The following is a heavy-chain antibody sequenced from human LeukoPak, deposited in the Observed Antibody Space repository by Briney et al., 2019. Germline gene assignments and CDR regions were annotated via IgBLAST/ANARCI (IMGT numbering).Heavy chain of an antibody. J-gene: IGHJ1*01. Sequence: PGRSLRLSCAASGFTFDDYAMSWVRQAPGKGLEWVSAISGSGGSTYYADSVKGRFTISRDNSKNTLYLQMNSLRAEDTAVYYCAKDYNYDFWSGYTCNFQHWGQGTLVTVSS. CDR2: ISGSGGST. D-gene: IGHD3-3*01. V-gene: IGHV3-23*01. CDR1: GFTFDDYA. CDR3: AKDYNYDFWSGYTCNFQH.